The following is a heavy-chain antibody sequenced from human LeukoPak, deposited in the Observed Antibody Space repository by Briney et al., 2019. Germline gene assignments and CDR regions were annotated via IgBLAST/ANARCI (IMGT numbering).Heavy chain of an antibody. CDR2: ISYDGTNK. CDR3: ARDWGYYYYYGMDV. J-gene: IGHJ6*02. V-gene: IGHV3-30*01. D-gene: IGHD3-16*01. Sequence: PGRSLRLSCAASGFTFSSYALHWVRQAPGKGLEWVALISYDGTNKYYADSVKGRFTISRDDSKKTLYLQMNSLRADDTAVYYCARDWGYYYYYGMDVWGQGTTVTVSS. CDR1: GFTFSSYA.